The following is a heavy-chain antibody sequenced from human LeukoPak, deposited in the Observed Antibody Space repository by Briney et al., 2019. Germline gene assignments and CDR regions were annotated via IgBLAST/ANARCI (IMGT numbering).Heavy chain of an antibody. CDR1: GGSFSGYY. CDR3: ARGIYYDSSGPGAFDI. Sequence: KPSETLSLTCAVYGGSFSGYYWSWIRQPPGKGLEWSGEINHSGSTNYNPSLKSRVTISVDTSKNQFSLKLSSVTAADTAVYYCARGIYYDSSGPGAFDIWGQGTMVTVSS. J-gene: IGHJ3*02. V-gene: IGHV4-34*01. D-gene: IGHD3-22*01. CDR2: INHSGST.